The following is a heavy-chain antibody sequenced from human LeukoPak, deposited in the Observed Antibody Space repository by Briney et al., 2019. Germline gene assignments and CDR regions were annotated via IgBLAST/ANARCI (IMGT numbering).Heavy chain of an antibody. CDR2: IYHSGST. D-gene: IGHD6-19*01. CDR1: GYSISSGYY. V-gene: IGHV4-38-2*01. CDR3: ARGIIAVADTFDY. Sequence: SETLSLTCAVSGYSISSGYYWGWIRQPPGKGLEWIGSIYHSGSTYYNPSLKSRVTIPVDTSKNQFSLKLSSVTAAATAVYYCARGIIAVADTFDYWGQGTLVTVSS. J-gene: IGHJ4*02.